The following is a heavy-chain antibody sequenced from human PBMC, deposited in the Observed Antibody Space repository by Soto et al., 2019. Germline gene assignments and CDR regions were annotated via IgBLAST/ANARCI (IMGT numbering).Heavy chain of an antibody. Sequence: QVQLQESGPGLVKPSQTLSLTCTVSGGSISSGDYSWSWIRQPPGKGLEWIGYIYSSGSTYYNPSLKSRVSISADTSKIQFSLMLGSVTAADTAIYFCARARPPFHSDESGYNVFDYWGQGTLVTVSS. CDR3: ARARPPFHSDESGYNVFDY. CDR2: IYSSGST. J-gene: IGHJ4*02. CDR1: GGSISSGDYS. V-gene: IGHV4-30-4*08. D-gene: IGHD3-22*01.